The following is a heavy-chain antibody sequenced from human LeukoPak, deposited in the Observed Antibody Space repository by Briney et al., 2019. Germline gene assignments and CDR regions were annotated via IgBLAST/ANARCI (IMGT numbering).Heavy chain of an antibody. J-gene: IGHJ5*02. Sequence: GESLKISCKASGYALTSYWIGWVRQMPGKGLEWMGIIYPGDSDTRYSPSFQGQVTISADKSISTAYLQWSSLKASDTAMYYCARHLRLWQNWFDPWGQGTLVTVSS. CDR3: ARHLRLWQNWFDP. CDR2: IYPGDSDT. D-gene: IGHD5-18*01. V-gene: IGHV5-51*01. CDR1: GYALTSYW.